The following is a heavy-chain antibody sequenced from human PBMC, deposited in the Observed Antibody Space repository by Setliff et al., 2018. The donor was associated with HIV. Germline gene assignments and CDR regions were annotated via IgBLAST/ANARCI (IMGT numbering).Heavy chain of an antibody. Sequence: ASVKVSCKASGYTFTSYGISWVRQAPGHGLEWVGWMSPKSGYTDYAQKFQGRVTMTRNTSINTVYMELSSLKSEDTAVYYCARDKSDIVGGVWLDPWGQGTLVTVSS. CDR2: MSPKSGYT. D-gene: IGHD2-21*01. CDR1: GYTFTSYG. V-gene: IGHV1-8*02. CDR3: ARDKSDIVGGVWLDP. J-gene: IGHJ5*02.